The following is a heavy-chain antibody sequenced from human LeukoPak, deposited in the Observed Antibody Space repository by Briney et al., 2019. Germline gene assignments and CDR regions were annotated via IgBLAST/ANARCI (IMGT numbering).Heavy chain of an antibody. J-gene: IGHJ4*02. CDR2: IYPGDFDT. CDR3: ARLPHMEVDY. CDR1: YW. Sequence: YWSWIRQHPGKGLEWMGIIYPGDFDTRYSPSFQGQVTISADKSISTAYLQWSSLKASDTAMYYCARLPHMEVDYWGQGTLVTVSS. D-gene: IGHD2-21*01. V-gene: IGHV5-51*01.